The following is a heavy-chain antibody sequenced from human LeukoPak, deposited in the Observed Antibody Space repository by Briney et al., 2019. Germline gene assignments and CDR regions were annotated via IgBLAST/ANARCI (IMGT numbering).Heavy chain of an antibody. CDR2: IQSKTDAT. V-gene: IGHV3-15*01. D-gene: IGHD4-23*01. CDR3: TRERDGGPED. Sequence: GGSLRLSCAASGFTFSNAWMSWVRQAPGKGLEWVGRIQSKTDATVYAAPVKGRFTLSRDDSKSMLYLQMNSLKSEDTAVYYCTRERDGGPEDWGQGTLVTVSS. J-gene: IGHJ4*02. CDR1: GFTFSNAW.